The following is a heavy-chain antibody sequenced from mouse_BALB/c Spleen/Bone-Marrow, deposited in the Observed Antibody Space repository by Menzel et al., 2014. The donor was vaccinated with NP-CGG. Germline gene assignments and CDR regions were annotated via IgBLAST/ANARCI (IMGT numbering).Heavy chain of an antibody. J-gene: IGHJ2*01. D-gene: IGHD1-1*02. CDR3: ARSTSTMDY. CDR1: GYAFXSYW. V-gene: IGHV1-80*01. Sequence: VKLMESGAELVRPGSSLKISCKASGYAFXSYWMNWVKQRPGQGLEWIGQIYPGDGDTNYNGKFKGKATLTADKSSSTAYMQLSSLTSEDSAVYFCARSTSTMDYWGQGTTLTVSS. CDR2: IYPGDGDT.